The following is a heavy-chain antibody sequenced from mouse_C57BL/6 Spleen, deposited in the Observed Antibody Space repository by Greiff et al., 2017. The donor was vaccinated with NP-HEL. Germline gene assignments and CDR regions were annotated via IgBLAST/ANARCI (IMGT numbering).Heavy chain of an antibody. J-gene: IGHJ4*01. CDR3: TIIPYYAMDY. V-gene: IGHV1-15*01. CDR2: IDPETGGT. CDR1: GYTFTDYE. Sequence: QVQLQQSGAELVRPGASVTLSCKASGYTFTDYEMHWVKQTPVHGLEWIGAIDPETGGTAYNQKFKGKAILTADKSSSTAYMELRSLTSEDSAFYYCTIIPYYAMDYWGQGTSVTVSS.